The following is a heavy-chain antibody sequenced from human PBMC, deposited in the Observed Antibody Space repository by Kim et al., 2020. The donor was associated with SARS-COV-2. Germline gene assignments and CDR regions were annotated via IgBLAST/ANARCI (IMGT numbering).Heavy chain of an antibody. CDR2: ISSSSSTI. J-gene: IGHJ4*02. D-gene: IGHD3-3*01. CDR3: ARNGITIFGVVGQVFDY. V-gene: IGHV3-48*02. Sequence: GGSLRLSCAASGFTFSSYSMNWVRQAPGKGLEWVSYISSSSSTIYYADSVKGRFTISRDNAKNSLYLQMNSLRDEDTAVYYCARNGITIFGVVGQVFDYWGQGTLVTVSS. CDR1: GFTFSSYS.